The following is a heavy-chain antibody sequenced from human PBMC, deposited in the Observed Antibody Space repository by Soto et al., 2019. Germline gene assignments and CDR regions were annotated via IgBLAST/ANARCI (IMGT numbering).Heavy chain of an antibody. D-gene: IGHD3-22*01. CDR1: GFSLRTSGVG. CDR3: AHSPIETYYYDSIGRVGYFDY. J-gene: IGHJ4*02. Sequence: QITLKDSGHTLVKPTHTLTLTCTYSGFSLRTSGVGVGWFRQPPGKALEWLALIYWNDDKRYSPSLKSRLTITKDTSKKQVVLTMTNMDPVDTATYDCAHSPIETYYYDSIGRVGYFDYWGQGTLVTVSS. V-gene: IGHV2-5*01. CDR2: IYWNDDK.